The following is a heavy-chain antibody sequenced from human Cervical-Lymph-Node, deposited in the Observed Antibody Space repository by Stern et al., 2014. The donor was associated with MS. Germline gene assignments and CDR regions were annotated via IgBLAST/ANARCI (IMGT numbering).Heavy chain of an antibody. CDR2: IYYSGAT. J-gene: IGHJ6*02. CDR1: GGSINNGDYY. V-gene: IGHV4-31*03. Sequence: QVQLQESGPGLVKPSQTLSLTCTVSGGSINNGDYYWSWVRQHPGKGLEWLGYIYYSGATYYNPSLKGRLTISVDTSKRRFSLKLTSVTAADTAVYYCARELSGMYGMDVWGQGTTVTVSS. D-gene: IGHD1-1*01. CDR3: ARELSGMYGMDV.